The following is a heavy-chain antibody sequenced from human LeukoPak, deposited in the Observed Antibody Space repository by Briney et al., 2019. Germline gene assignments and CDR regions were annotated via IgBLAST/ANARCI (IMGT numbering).Heavy chain of an antibody. CDR3: ARGQLNDEAFDY. Sequence: PSETLSLTCTVSGGSISSSSYYWGWIRQPPGKGLEWIGSIYYSGSTYYNPSLKSRVTISFDTSKSQFSLKLSSVTAADTAVYYCARGQLNDEAFDYWGQGALVTVSS. V-gene: IGHV4-39*07. CDR1: GGSISSSSYY. CDR2: IYYSGST. J-gene: IGHJ4*02. D-gene: IGHD1-1*01.